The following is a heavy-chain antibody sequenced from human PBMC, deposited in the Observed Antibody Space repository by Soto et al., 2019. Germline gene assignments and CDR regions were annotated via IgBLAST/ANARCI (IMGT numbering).Heavy chain of an antibody. D-gene: IGHD4-17*01. Sequence: SETLSLSCAVSGGSISSSNCWSWVRQPPGKGLEWIGVIYHSGSTNYNPSLKSRVTISVDKSKNTFSLELSCVTAADTAVYYCARVGSTVKPEGMDVWGQGTTVTVS. CDR1: GGSISSSNC. CDR3: ARVGSTVKPEGMDV. J-gene: IGHJ6*02. CDR2: IYHSGST. V-gene: IGHV4-4*02.